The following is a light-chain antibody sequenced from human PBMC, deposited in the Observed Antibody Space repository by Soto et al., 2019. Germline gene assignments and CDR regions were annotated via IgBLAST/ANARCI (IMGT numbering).Light chain of an antibody. Sequence: EIVMTQSPATLSVSPGERATLSCRASQSVGGNLAWYQQRPGQAPRLLIYGASTRATGIPARFSGSGSGTEFTLTISSLQSEDFAVYYCQQYNTWPPHYTFGPGTKVDIK. CDR3: QQYNTWPPHYT. J-gene: IGKJ3*01. CDR2: GAS. CDR1: QSVGGN. V-gene: IGKV3-15*01.